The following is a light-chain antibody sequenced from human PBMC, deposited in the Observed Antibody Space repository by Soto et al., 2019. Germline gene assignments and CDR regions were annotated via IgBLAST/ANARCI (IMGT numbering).Light chain of an antibody. V-gene: IGLV1-40*01. J-gene: IGLJ1*01. Sequence: QSVLTQPPSVSGAPGQRVTISCTGSRSNLWAGYDVQWYQQLPGTAPKLLIYGNNNRPSGVPDRFSGSKSGTSASLAITGLQAEDEADYYCQSQDNSLSGSRVFGTWTKLTVL. CDR2: GNN. CDR1: RSNLWAGYD. CDR3: QSQDNSLSGSRV.